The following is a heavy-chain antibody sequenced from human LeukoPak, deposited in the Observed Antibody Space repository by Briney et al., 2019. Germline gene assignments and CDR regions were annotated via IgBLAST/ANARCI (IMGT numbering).Heavy chain of an antibody. Sequence: PSETLSLTCTVSGGSISSSNYYWGWVRQPPGKGLEWIGSIYYSGSTYYNPSLKSRVTISVDTSKNQFSLKLSSVTAADTAVYYCARHNPGGMDVWGQGTTVTVSS. CDR1: GGSISSSNYY. J-gene: IGHJ6*02. CDR2: IYYSGST. CDR3: ARHNPGGMDV. V-gene: IGHV4-39*01.